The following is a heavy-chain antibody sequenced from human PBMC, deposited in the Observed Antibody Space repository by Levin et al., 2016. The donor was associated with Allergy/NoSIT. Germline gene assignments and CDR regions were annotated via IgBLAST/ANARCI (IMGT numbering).Heavy chain of an antibody. V-gene: IGHV3-30*18. CDR2: ISYDGSKK. CDR1: GFTFSNYG. Sequence: GGSLRLSCAASGFTFSNYGMHWVRQAPGKGLEWVALISYDGSKKYYADSVKGRFTISRDNSKNAVSLQMNSLRPEDTAVYYCANDYFDSSGYHFTLHGLDVWGQGTTVTVSS. CDR3: ANDYFDSSGYHFTLHGLDV. J-gene: IGHJ6*02. D-gene: IGHD3-22*01.